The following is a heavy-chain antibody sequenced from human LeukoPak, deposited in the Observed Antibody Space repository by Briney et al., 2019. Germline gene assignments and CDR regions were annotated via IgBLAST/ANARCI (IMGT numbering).Heavy chain of an antibody. D-gene: IGHD3-22*01. V-gene: IGHV1-18*01. Sequence: ASVKVSCKASGYTFTSYGISWVRQAPGQGLEWMGWISAYNGNTNYAQKFQGRVTMTRDTSISTAYMELSRLRSDDTAVYYCARNFCFDSSGYYHYWGQGTLVTVSS. CDR1: GYTFTSYG. CDR3: ARNFCFDSSGYYHY. J-gene: IGHJ4*02. CDR2: ISAYNGNT.